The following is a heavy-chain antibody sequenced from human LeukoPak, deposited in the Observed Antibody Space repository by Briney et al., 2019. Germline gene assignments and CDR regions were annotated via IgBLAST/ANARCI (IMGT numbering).Heavy chain of an antibody. CDR1: GLMFYDYA. V-gene: IGHV3-43*02. Sequence: GGSLRLSCAASGLMFYDYAMNWVRQAPGKGVEWVSLISGDGGSTYYADSVKGRFTISRDNSKNSLYLQMNSLRTEDTALYYCAKSRYSYGYNYYYAMDVWGQGTTVTVSS. CDR3: AKSRYSYGYNYYYAMDV. CDR2: ISGDGGST. J-gene: IGHJ6*02. D-gene: IGHD5-18*01.